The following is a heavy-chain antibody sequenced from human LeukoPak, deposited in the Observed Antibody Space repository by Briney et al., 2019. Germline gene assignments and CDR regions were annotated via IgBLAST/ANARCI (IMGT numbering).Heavy chain of an antibody. D-gene: IGHD1-26*01. CDR1: GGSISSSNW. Sequence: PSGTLSLTCAVSGGSISSSNWWSWVRQPAGKGLEWIGRIHASGTTNYNPSLKSRVSMSIDVSKNQFSLRLNSVTAADTAVFYCARDIGSRVWGKGTTVIVSS. CDR3: ARDIGSRV. CDR2: IHASGTT. V-gene: IGHV4-4*02. J-gene: IGHJ6*04.